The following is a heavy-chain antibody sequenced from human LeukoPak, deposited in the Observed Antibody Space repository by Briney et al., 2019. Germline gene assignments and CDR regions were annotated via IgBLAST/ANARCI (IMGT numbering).Heavy chain of an antibody. V-gene: IGHV3-21*01. CDR1: GFTFSSYI. CDR3: VRVICTSTSCYGVGSGDY. CDR2: ISSSSSYI. Sequence: GGSLRLSCAASGFTFSSYIMNWVRQAPGKGLEWVSSISSSSSYIYYADSVKGRFTISRNNAKNSLYLQMNSLTAEDTAVYYCVRVICTSTSCYGVGSGDYWGQGTLATVSS. D-gene: IGHD2-2*01. J-gene: IGHJ4*02.